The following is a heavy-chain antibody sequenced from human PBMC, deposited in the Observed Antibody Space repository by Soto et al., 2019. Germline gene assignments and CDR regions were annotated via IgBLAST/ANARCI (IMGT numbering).Heavy chain of an antibody. CDR3: ARRSSGWYFDY. V-gene: IGHV3-23*01. J-gene: IGHJ4*02. D-gene: IGHD6-19*01. CDR1: GFTFSSYA. Sequence: EVQLLESGGGLVQPGGSLRLSCAASGFTFSSYAMSWVRQAPGKGLEWVSAIIGSGGSTYYADSGKGRFTISRDNSNNTLYVQMNSLRAEDTAVYYWARRSSGWYFDYWGQGTLVTVSS. CDR2: IIGSGGST.